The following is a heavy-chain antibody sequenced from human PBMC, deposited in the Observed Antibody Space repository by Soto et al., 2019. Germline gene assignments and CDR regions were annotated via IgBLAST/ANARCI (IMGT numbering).Heavy chain of an antibody. J-gene: IGHJ4*02. D-gene: IGHD6-6*01. CDR2: ISSSSSYI. Sequence: GGSLRLSCAAAGFTISDYYMDWVRQAPGMGLEWVSSISSSSSYIYYADSVKGRFTISRDNAKNSLYLQMNSLRAEDTAVYYCAREGQLVQIDYWGQGTLVTVSS. CDR1: GFTISDYY. CDR3: AREGQLVQIDY. V-gene: IGHV3-21*01.